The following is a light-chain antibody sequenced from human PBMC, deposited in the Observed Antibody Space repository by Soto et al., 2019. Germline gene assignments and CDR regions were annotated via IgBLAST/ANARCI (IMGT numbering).Light chain of an antibody. CDR3: LLYYGGTAV. V-gene: IGLV7-43*01. J-gene: IGLJ2*01. Sequence: QAVVTQEPSLTVSPGGTVTLTCASSTGAVASGYSPNWFQQKPGQPPRPLIYGTTNKHSWTPARFSGSLLGSKAALTLSGVQPEDEAEYYCLLYYGGTAVFGGGTKLTVL. CDR2: GTT. CDR1: TGAVASGYS.